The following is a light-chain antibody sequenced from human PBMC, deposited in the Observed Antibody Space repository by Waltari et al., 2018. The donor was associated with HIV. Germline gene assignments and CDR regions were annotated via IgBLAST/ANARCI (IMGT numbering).Light chain of an antibody. CDR3: QQSYTNLWT. CDR1: ENIINY. CDR2: AAS. V-gene: IGKV1-39*01. J-gene: IGKJ1*01. Sequence: DIQMTQSPSSLSASVGDRVTITCRASENIINYLSWYQQVPGKAPKVLIFAASSLQAGVPSRFSATGSGTNFTLTISSLQPEDFATYYCQQSYTNLWTFGQGTRVDI.